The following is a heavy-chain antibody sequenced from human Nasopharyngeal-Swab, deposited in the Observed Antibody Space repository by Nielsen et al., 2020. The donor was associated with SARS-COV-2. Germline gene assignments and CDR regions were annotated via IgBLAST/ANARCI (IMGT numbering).Heavy chain of an antibody. D-gene: IGHD6-19*01. Sequence: ASAKVSCKASGYTFTNYGISWVRQAPGQGLEWMGRINPNSGGTNYAQKFQGRVTMTRDTSISTAYMELSRLRSDDTAVYYCAKAVAGNFDYWGQGTLVTVSS. CDR2: INPNSGGT. CDR3: AKAVAGNFDY. CDR1: GYTFTNYG. V-gene: IGHV1-2*06. J-gene: IGHJ4*02.